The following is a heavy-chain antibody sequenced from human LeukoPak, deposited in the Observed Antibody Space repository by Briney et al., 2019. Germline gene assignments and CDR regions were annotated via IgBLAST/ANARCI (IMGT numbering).Heavy chain of an antibody. CDR1: GFTLSSYG. CDR3: AKRLAGASGWYSLDY. J-gene: IGHJ4*02. Sequence: PGGSLRLSCAASGFTLSSYGMHWVRQAPGQGLERVAVISYDANKKYYVDSVKGRFTISRDDSNNTLYLQMNSLRAEDTAVYYCAKRLAGASGWYSLDYWGQGTLVTVSS. D-gene: IGHD6-19*01. V-gene: IGHV3-30*18. CDR2: ISYDANKK.